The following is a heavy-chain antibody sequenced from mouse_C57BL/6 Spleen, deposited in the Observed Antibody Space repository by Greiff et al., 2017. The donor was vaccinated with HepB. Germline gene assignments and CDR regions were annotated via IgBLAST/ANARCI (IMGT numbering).Heavy chain of an antibody. Sequence: EESGPGLVKPSQSLSLTCSVTGYSITSGYYWNWIRQFPGNKLEWMGYISYDGSNNYNPSLKNRISITRDTSKNQFFLKLNSVTTEDTATYYCARETPHYYGSSYGYFDVWGTGTTVTVSS. CDR2: ISYDGSN. V-gene: IGHV3-6*01. D-gene: IGHD1-1*01. CDR3: ARETPHYYGSSYGYFDV. J-gene: IGHJ1*03. CDR1: GYSITSGYY.